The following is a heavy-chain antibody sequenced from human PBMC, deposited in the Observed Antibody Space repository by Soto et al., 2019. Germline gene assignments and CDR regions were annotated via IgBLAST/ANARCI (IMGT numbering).Heavy chain of an antibody. Sequence: QVQLVQSGAEVKKPGSSVKVSCKASGGTFSSYAISWVRQAPGQGLEWMGGIIPISDTKNYAQQFQGSVTITADESTSTAYMELSSLRSEDTAVYYCARSQGSSTSLEIYYYYYYGMDVWGQGTTVTVSS. CDR1: GGTFSSYA. D-gene: IGHD2-2*01. V-gene: IGHV1-69*01. CDR3: ARSQGSSTSLEIYYYYYYGMDV. J-gene: IGHJ6*02. CDR2: IIPISDTK.